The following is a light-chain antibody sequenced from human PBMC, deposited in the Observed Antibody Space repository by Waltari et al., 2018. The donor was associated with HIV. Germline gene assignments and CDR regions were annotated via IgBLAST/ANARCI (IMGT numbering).Light chain of an antibody. J-gene: IGLJ3*02. Sequence: SYVLTQPPSVSVAPGQTARITCGGDNIGSQSVHWYQQKPGQAPLLVVFDDGDRPSGIPERFSGSNSGNTVTLTIGRVEAGDEADYYCQLWDTTSDHPVFGGGTKLTVL. CDR3: QLWDTTSDHPV. CDR1: NIGSQS. V-gene: IGLV3-21*02. CDR2: DDG.